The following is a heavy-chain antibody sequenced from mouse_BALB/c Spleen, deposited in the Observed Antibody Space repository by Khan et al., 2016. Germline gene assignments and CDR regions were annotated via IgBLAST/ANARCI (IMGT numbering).Heavy chain of an antibody. CDR3: ASRVLFDY. CDR1: GYTFTSYW. Sequence: QVQRRQSGAELAKPGASVKMSCKASGYTFTSYWMHWVKQRPGQGLECIGYINPSTGYTEYNQKFKDKATLTADKSASTAYMQLSCLTSEESAVNYWASRVLFDYWGQGTTLTVSS. J-gene: IGHJ2*01. V-gene: IGHV1-7*01. CDR2: INPSTGYT.